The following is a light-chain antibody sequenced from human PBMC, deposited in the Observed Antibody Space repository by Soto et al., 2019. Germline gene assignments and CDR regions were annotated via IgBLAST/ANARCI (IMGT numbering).Light chain of an antibody. CDR1: QGISSY. J-gene: IGKJ1*01. V-gene: IGKV1-9*01. CDR2: AAS. Sequence: DIQLTQSPSFLSASVGDRVTITCRASQGISSYLAWYQQKPGKAPKLLIYAASTLQSGVPSRFSGSGSGTEFTLTISSLQADDFATYYCQQYNSYSRTFGLGTKVDIK. CDR3: QQYNSYSRT.